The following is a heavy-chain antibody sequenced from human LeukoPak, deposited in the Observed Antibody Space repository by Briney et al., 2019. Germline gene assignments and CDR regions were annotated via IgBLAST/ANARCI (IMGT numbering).Heavy chain of an antibody. D-gene: IGHD3-3*01. CDR2: ISSNSDAV. J-gene: IGHJ5*02. CDR3: AKDRWTIFGVSSGVGWFDP. Sequence: PGGSLRLSCAASGFTFDDYAMHWVRQRPGKGLEWVSGISSNSDAVAYADPLKGRFTISRDNAKNSLYLQMNSLRDEDTAFYYCAKDRWTIFGVSSGVGWFDPWGQGTLVSVSS. CDR1: GFTFDDYA. V-gene: IGHV3-9*01.